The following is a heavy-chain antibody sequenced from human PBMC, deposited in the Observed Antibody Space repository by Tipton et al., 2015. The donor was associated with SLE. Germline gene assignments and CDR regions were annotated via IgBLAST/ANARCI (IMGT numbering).Heavy chain of an antibody. V-gene: IGHV3-30*02. CDR1: GFIFNSHG. Sequence: GSLRLSCAASGFIFNSHGMHWVRQAPGKGLQWVAFTRNDGRNKYYADSVKGRFTISRDNSKNTLYLQMNSLRAEDTAVYYCAKVQLGGLDYWGQGTLVTVSS. D-gene: IGHD3-16*01. CDR3: AKVQLGGLDY. J-gene: IGHJ4*02. CDR2: TRNDGRNK.